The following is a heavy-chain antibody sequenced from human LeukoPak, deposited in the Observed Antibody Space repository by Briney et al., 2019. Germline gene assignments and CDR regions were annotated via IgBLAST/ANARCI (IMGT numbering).Heavy chain of an antibody. CDR3: AREMLQDYYDSSGPYYFDY. CDR2: ISAYNGNT. V-gene: IGHV1-18*01. CDR1: GYTFTSYG. J-gene: IGHJ4*02. D-gene: IGHD3-22*01. Sequence: GASVKVSCKASGYTFTSYGISWVRQAPGQGLEWMGWISAYNGNTNYAQKLQGRVTMTTDTSTSTAYMELRSLRSDDTAVYYCAREMLQDYYDSSGPYYFDYWGQGTLVTVSS.